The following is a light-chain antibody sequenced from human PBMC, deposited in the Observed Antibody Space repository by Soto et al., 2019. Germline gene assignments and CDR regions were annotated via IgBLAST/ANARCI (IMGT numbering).Light chain of an antibody. CDR1: RGITNY. V-gene: IGKV1-27*01. J-gene: IGKJ4*01. CDR2: AAS. CDR3: QKYNRAPLT. Sequence: DIQMTQSPASLSASMGDRVTITCRASRGITNYLAWYQQKPGKVPRLLIYAASTLQSGVPSRFSGSGSGTDFTLTINGLQPEDVATYFCQKYNRAPLTFGGGTKVEIK.